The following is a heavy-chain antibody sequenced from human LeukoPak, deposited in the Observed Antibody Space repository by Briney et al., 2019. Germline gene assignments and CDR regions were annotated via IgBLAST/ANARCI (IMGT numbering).Heavy chain of an antibody. V-gene: IGHV3-48*04. Sequence: GGSLRLSCAASGFTFDSYSMNWVRQAPGRGLEWISYISVTSSIINYADSVKGRFTISRDNAKNSLYLQMNSLRAEDTAVYYCARDYDHAFDIWGQGTMVTVSS. CDR3: ARDYDHAFDI. CDR1: GFTFDSYS. CDR2: ISVTSSII. D-gene: IGHD3-3*01. J-gene: IGHJ3*02.